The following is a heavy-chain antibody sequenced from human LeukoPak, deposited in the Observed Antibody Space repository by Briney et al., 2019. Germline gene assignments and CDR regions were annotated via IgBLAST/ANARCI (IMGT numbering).Heavy chain of an antibody. J-gene: IGHJ4*02. D-gene: IGHD6-13*01. V-gene: IGHV3-23*01. Sequence: GGPLRLSCAVSGFTFSNYAMAWVRQAPGKGLEWVSAISGNGGRTYSADSVQGRFTISRDNSKNTVYLQMENLRAEDSAMYYCAKAHSISWPYAFDSWGQGTLVTVSS. CDR1: GFTFSNYA. CDR3: AKAHSISWPYAFDS. CDR2: ISGNGGRT.